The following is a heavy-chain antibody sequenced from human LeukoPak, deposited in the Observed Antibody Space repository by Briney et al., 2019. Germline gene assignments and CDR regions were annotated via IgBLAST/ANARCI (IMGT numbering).Heavy chain of an antibody. J-gene: IGHJ3*02. Sequence: PGGSLRLSCAASGVTLSDHHMDWVRQAPGKGLEWVGLTRDKTRGYTTEYAASLKGRFTISRDDSQTSLYLQMNSLKTEDTAVYFCARDGGEGDNSAFDIWGQGTVVTVSS. V-gene: IGHV3-72*01. CDR3: ARDGGEGDNSAFDI. D-gene: IGHD3-16*01. CDR1: GVTLSDHH. CDR2: TRDKTRGYTT.